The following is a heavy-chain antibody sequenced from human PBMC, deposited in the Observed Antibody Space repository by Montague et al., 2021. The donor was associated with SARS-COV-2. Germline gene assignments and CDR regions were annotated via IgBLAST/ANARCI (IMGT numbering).Heavy chain of an antibody. CDR1: GGSVSPYY. V-gene: IGHV4-39*01. CDR2: IYYSGST. Sequence: SETLSLTCTISGGSVSPYYWGWIRQPPGKGLEWIGSIYYSGSTYYNPSLKSRVTISVDTSKSQFSLKLTSVTAADTAVYYCARIPLTYYYDSSGYFDYWGQGTLVTVSS. J-gene: IGHJ4*02. D-gene: IGHD3-22*01. CDR3: ARIPLTYYYDSSGYFDY.